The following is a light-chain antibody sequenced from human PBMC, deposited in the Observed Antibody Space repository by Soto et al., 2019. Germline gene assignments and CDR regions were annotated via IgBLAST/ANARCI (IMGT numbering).Light chain of an antibody. CDR2: GAS. Sequence: EIVLTQSPGTLSLSPGKRATLSCRASQSVSSTYLAWYQQKPGQPPRLLIYGASSRATGIPDRFSGSGSGTAFALTISRLEPEDFAVYYCHQYGSSSYTFGQGTKLEIK. V-gene: IGKV3-20*01. CDR1: QSVSSTY. CDR3: HQYGSSSYT. J-gene: IGKJ2*01.